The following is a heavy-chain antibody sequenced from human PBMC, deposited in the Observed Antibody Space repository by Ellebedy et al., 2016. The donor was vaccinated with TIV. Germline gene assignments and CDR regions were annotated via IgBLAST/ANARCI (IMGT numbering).Heavy chain of an antibody. D-gene: IGHD2-21*02. CDR1: GFTFSSYW. V-gene: IGHV3-7*01. Sequence: GGSLRLSXVASGFTFSSYWMSWVRQAPGKGLEWVANIKEDVSEIYYVDSVKGRFTISRDNVKNSLYLQMNSLRGEDTAVYYCARDRPYCGGDCYSFGDWGQGTLVTVSS. CDR3: ARDRPYCGGDCYSFGD. J-gene: IGHJ4*02. CDR2: IKEDVSEI.